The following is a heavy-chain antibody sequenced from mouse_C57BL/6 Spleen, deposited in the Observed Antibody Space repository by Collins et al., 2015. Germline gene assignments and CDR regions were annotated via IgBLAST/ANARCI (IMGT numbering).Heavy chain of an antibody. J-gene: IGHJ4*01. Sequence: INTETGEPTYADDFKGRFAFSLETSASTAYLQINNLKNEDTATYFCARTDYDYAMDYWGQGTSVTVSS. D-gene: IGHD2-4*01. V-gene: IGHV9-2-1*01. CDR3: ARTDYDYAMDY. CDR2: INTETGEP.